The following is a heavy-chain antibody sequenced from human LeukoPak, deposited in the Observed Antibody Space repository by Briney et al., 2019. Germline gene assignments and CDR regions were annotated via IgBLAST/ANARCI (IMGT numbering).Heavy chain of an antibody. CDR2: INHSGST. J-gene: IGHJ4*02. CDR3: ARGLNDSWTGENY. D-gene: IGHD3-3*01. CDR1: DGSFSGYY. Sequence: SETLSPTCAVYDGSFSGYYWSWIRQPPGKGLEWIGEINHSGSTNYNPSLKSRVTISLDTSKSQFSLKVRYVTAADTAVYYCARGLNDSWTGENYWGQGTLVTVSS. V-gene: IGHV4-34*01.